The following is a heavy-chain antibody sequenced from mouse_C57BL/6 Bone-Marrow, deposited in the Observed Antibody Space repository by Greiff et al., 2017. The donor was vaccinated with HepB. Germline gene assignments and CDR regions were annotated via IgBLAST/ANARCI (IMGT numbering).Heavy chain of an antibody. CDR1: GYAFTNYL. J-gene: IGHJ2*01. D-gene: IGHD4-1*01. Sequence: QVQLQQSGAELVRPGTSVKVSCKASGYAFTNYLIEWVKQRPGQGLEWIGVINPGSGGTNYNEKFKGKATLTADKSSSTAYMQLSSLTSEDSAVYFCAGCPELGPFDYWGQGTTLTVSS. CDR3: AGCPELGPFDY. V-gene: IGHV1-54*01. CDR2: INPGSGGT.